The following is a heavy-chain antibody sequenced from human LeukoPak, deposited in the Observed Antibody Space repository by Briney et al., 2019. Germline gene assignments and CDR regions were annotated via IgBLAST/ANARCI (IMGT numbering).Heavy chain of an antibody. V-gene: IGHV3-23*01. CDR3: ARAGDLATDAFDI. J-gene: IGHJ3*02. CDR2: ISGSGGST. D-gene: IGHD3-3*02. CDR1: GFTFSSYG. Sequence: PGGSLRLSCAASGFTFSSYGMSWVRQAPGKGLEWVSAISGSGGSTYYADSVKGRFTISRDNAKNSLYLQMNSLRAEDTAVYYCARAGDLATDAFDIWGQGTMVTVSS.